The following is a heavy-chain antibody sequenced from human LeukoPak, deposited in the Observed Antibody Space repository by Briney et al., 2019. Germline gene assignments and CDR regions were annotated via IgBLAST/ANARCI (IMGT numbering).Heavy chain of an antibody. V-gene: IGHV4-38-2*02. D-gene: IGHD1-1*01. J-gene: IGHJ4*02. CDR3: ARVQPGYNFDY. CDR1: GGSISSYY. CDR2: IYHSGST. Sequence: SETLSLTCTVSGGSISSYYWSWIRQPPGKGLEWIGSIYHSGSTYYNPSLKSRVTISVDTSKNQFSLKLSSVTAADTAVYYCARVQPGYNFDYWGQGTLVTVSS.